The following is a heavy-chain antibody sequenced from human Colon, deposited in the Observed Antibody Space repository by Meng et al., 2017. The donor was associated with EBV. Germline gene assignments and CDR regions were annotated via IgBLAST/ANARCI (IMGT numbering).Heavy chain of an antibody. CDR3: ARDTSTWGNKGLDH. V-gene: IGHV4-30-2*01. J-gene: IGHJ4*02. D-gene: IGHD7-27*01. CDR2: IYHSGST. CDR1: GDSVTNGGYS. Sequence: HLQLQESGSGLVKTSQTLSLTCVVSGDSVTNGGYSWSWIRQPPGKGLEWIGYIYHSGSTKYNPSLKSRVTISVDTSKNQFSLKLSSVTAADTAVYYCARDTSTWGNKGLDHWGQGILVTVSS.